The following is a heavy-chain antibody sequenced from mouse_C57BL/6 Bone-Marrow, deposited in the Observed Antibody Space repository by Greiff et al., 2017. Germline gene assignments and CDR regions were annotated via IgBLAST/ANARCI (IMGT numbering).Heavy chain of an antibody. D-gene: IGHD2-4*01. CDR1: GYTFTDYE. CDR2: IDPETGGT. Sequence: QVQLQQSGAELVRPGASVTLSCKASGYTFTDYEMHWVKQTPVHGLEWIGAIDPETGGTAYNQKFKGKAILTADKSSSTAYMELRSLTSEDSAVYYCTKPPLYYDYDDAMDYWGQGTSVTVSS. CDR3: TKPPLYYDYDDAMDY. J-gene: IGHJ4*01. V-gene: IGHV1-15*01.